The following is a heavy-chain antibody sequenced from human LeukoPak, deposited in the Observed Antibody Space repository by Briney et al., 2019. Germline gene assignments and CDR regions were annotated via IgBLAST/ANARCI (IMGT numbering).Heavy chain of an antibody. CDR2: IYPGDSDT. CDR1: GYSFTSYW. CDR3: ARHGITMVRGVILLYGMDV. D-gene: IGHD3-10*01. J-gene: IGHJ6*02. V-gene: IGHV5-51*01. Sequence: GESLKISCKGSGYSFTSYWIGWVRQMPGKGLEWMGIIYPGDSDTRYSPSLQGQVTISADKSISTAYLQWSSLKASDTAMYYCARHGITMVRGVILLYGMDVWGQGTTVTVSS.